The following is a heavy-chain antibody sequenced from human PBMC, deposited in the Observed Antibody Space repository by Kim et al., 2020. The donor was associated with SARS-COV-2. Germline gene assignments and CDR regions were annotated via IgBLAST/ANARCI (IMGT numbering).Heavy chain of an antibody. CDR3: AGGWRAKGITMVRGVFDY. V-gene: IGHV4-34*01. J-gene: IGHJ4*02. D-gene: IGHD3-10*01. CDR1: GGSFSGYY. Sequence: SETLSLTCAVYGGSFSGYYWSWIRQPPGKGLEWIGEINHSGSTNYNPSLKSRVTITVDTSKNQFSLKLSSVTAADTAVYYCAGGWRAKGITMVRGVFDYWGQGTLVTVSS. CDR2: INHSGST.